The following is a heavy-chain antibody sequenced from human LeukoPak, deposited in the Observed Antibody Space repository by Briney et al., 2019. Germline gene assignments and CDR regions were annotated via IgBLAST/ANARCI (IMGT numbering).Heavy chain of an antibody. CDR3: AKGAEIDL. V-gene: IGHV3-23*01. J-gene: IGHJ5*02. CDR1: GFTFNGYA. Sequence: GGSLRLSCAASGFTFNGYAMSWVRQAPGKGLEWVSSVSGSGTNTFFADSVKGRFTISRDISKNTLYLQMNSLRAEDTAVYYCAKGAEIDLWGQGTLVTVSS. CDR2: VSGSGTNT. D-gene: IGHD3-16*01.